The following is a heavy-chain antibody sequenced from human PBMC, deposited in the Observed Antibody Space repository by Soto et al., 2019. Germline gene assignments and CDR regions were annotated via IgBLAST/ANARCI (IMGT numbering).Heavy chain of an antibody. V-gene: IGHV3-7*03. CDR2: IKQDGSEK. Sequence: GGSLRLSCAASGFTLSSYWMSWVRQAPGKGLKWVANIKQDGSEKYYVDSVKGRFTIARDNAKNSLYLQMNSLRAEGTAVYYCARERYCSGGSCYSGDYYGMDVWGQGTTVTVTS. J-gene: IGHJ6*02. CDR1: GFTLSSYW. D-gene: IGHD2-15*01. CDR3: ARERYCSGGSCYSGDYYGMDV.